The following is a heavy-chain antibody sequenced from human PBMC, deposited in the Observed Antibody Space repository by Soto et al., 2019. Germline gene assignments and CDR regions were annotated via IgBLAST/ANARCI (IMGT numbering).Heavy chain of an antibody. V-gene: IGHV3-33*01. CDR1: GFTFSNYG. CDR3: ARDSDSGADSDWFHP. CDR2: TWYDGSNP. D-gene: IGHD4-17*01. Sequence: GGSLRLSGAASGFTFSNYGMHWVRQAPGKGLEWVAGTWYDGSNPYKADSVKGRFTISRDSSKNTVYLQIDTLRSEYTAVFYCARDSDSGADSDWFHPWGQGTLVTVSS. J-gene: IGHJ5*02.